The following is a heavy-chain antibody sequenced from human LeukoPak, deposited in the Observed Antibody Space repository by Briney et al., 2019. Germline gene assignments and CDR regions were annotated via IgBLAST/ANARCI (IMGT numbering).Heavy chain of an antibody. D-gene: IGHD3-10*01. CDR3: ARGINWFDS. V-gene: IGHV1-2*02. Sequence: ASVKVSCKASGYTFTGYYMHWVRQAPGQGLEWMGWIDPNSGGTDCEQRFLGRVTMTRDTSISTAYMELSGLTSDDTAVYYCARGINWFDSWGQGTLVTVSS. CDR1: GYTFTGYY. J-gene: IGHJ5*01. CDR2: IDPNSGGT.